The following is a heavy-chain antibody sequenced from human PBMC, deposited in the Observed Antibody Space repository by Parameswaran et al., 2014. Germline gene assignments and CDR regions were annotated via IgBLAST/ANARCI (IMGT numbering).Heavy chain of an antibody. CDR3: AKGLVGYGANFDY. D-gene: IGHD4-17*01. V-gene: IGHV3-23*01. CDR1: SNA. Sequence: SNARGCARCPGKGLEWVSAIISSGDSGDTTYYADSVKGRFTISRDNSKNTLFLQMNSLRAEDTAIYYCAKGLVGYGANFDYWGQGTTVTVSS. J-gene: IGHJ4*02. CDR2: IISSGDSGDTT.